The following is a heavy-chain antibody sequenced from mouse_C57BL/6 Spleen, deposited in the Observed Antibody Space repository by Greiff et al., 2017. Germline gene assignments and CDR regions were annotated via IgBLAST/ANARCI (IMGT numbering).Heavy chain of an antibody. D-gene: IGHD4-1*01. Sequence: EVQRVESGGGLVKPGGSLKLSCAASGFTFSSYAMSWVRQTPEKRLEWVATISDGGSYTYYPDNVKGRFTISRDNAKNNLYLQMSHLKSEDTAMYYCASSNWDYFDYWGQGTTRTVSS. CDR3: ASSNWDYFDY. CDR2: ISDGGSYT. V-gene: IGHV5-4*01. CDR1: GFTFSSYA. J-gene: IGHJ2*01.